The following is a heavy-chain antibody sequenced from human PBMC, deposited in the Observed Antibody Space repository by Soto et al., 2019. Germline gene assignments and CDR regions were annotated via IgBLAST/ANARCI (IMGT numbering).Heavy chain of an antibody. CDR2: VYYSGTT. D-gene: IGHD6-13*01. J-gene: IGHJ4*02. CDR3: ARHFGYSSSWYLNFDL. Sequence: PSETLSLTCTVSGGSISTSSYYWAWIRQPPGKGLEWIGSVYYSGTTYYNPSLKSRVTISADTSNNKFSLKLNYVTASDTAMYVCARHFGYSSSWYLNFDLWGLGTLVTVS. CDR1: GGSISTSSYY. V-gene: IGHV4-39*01.